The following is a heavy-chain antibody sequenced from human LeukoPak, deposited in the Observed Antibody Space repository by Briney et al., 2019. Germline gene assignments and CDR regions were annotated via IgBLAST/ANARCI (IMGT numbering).Heavy chain of an antibody. CDR2: INHSGST. Sequence: PSATLSLTCAVYGGSFSGYYWSWIRQPPRKGLEWIGEINHSGSTNYNPSLKSRVTISVDTSKNQFSLKLSSVTAADTAVYYCARGKGRFGVVIIGGYYFDYWGQGTLVTVSS. CDR3: ARGKGRFGVVIIGGYYFDY. CDR1: GGSFSGYY. V-gene: IGHV4-34*01. J-gene: IGHJ4*02. D-gene: IGHD3-3*01.